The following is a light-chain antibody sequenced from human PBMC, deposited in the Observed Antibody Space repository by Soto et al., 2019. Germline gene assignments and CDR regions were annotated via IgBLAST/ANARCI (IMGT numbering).Light chain of an antibody. CDR1: SSDVGGHNA. CDR3: SSFTSSITYV. J-gene: IGLJ1*01. Sequence: QSALTQPASVSGSPEQSITISCTGTSSDVGGHNAVSWYRQDPGKAPKLVIYDVTNRPSGVSNRFSGSKSGNTASLTISGLQTEDEADYYCSSFTSSITYVFGTGTKLTVL. CDR2: DVT. V-gene: IGLV2-14*01.